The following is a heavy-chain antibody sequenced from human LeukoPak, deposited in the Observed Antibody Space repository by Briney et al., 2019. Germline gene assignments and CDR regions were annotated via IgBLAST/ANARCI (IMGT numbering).Heavy chain of an antibody. V-gene: IGHV4-4*09. CDR2: IYTSGST. CDR3: AGGGSSSHFIY. J-gene: IGHJ4*02. Sequence: SETLSLTCTVSGGSVSSYYWSWTRQPPGKGLEWIGYIYTSGSTNYNPSLKSRVTISVDTSKNQFSLKLSSVTAADTAVYYCAGGGSSSHFIYWGQGTLVTVSS. D-gene: IGHD6-6*01. CDR1: GGSVSSYY.